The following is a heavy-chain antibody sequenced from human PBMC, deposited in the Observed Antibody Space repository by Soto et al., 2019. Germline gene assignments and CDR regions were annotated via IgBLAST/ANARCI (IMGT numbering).Heavy chain of an antibody. J-gene: IGHJ2*01. D-gene: IGHD5-12*01. Sequence: GGSLRLSCEGSGFTFSRHALHWVRQAPGKGLEWVAVVSKDGSVKYWIDSVKGRFTISRDNSKNTLYLQMNSLRAEDTAVYYCAKDLTAGDYDYFKGYFDLWGRGTLVTVSS. CDR2: VSKDGSVK. CDR3: AKDLTAGDYDYFKGYFDL. V-gene: IGHV3-30-3*01. CDR1: GFTFSRHA.